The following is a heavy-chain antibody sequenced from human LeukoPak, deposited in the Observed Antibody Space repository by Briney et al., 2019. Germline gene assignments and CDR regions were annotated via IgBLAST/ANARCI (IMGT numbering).Heavy chain of an antibody. J-gene: IGHJ5*02. CDR3: ARAWSMTNWFDP. CDR1: GYTFTSYY. Sequence: ASVKVSFTASGYTFTSYYMHWVRQAPGQGLEWMGIINPSGGSTSYAQKFQGRVTMTRDTSTSTVYMELSSLRSEDTAVYYCARAWSMTNWFDPWGQGTLVTVSS. CDR2: INPSGGST. V-gene: IGHV1-46*01. D-gene: IGHD2-15*01.